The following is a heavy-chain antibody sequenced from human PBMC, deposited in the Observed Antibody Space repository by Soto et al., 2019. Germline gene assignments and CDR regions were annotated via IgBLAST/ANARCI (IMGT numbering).Heavy chain of an antibody. CDR2: IFYSGST. CDR1: GASISGRDYY. V-gene: IGHV4-31*03. D-gene: IGHD3-16*01. Sequence: TQSLTCTVSGASISGRDYYSSWTRQLPGKGLEWIGYIFYSGSTYYNPSLKSRVAMSIETSKNQSSLNLSSVTAADADVYYCEGEAGELDVWGQGTTVT. CDR3: EGEAGELDV. J-gene: IGHJ6*02.